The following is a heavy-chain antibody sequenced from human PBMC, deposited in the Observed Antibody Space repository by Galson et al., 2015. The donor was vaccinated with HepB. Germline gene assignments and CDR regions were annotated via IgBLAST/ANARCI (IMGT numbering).Heavy chain of an antibody. CDR3: ARGDYDFWSGYHYYFDY. Sequence: SLRLSCAASGFTFSSYGMHWVRQAPGKGLEWVAVIWYDGSNKYYADSVKGRFTISRDNSKNTLYLQMNSLRAEDTAVYYCARGDYDFWSGYHYYFDYWGQGTLVTVSS. V-gene: IGHV3-33*01. CDR1: GFTFSSYG. D-gene: IGHD3-3*01. J-gene: IGHJ4*02. CDR2: IWYDGSNK.